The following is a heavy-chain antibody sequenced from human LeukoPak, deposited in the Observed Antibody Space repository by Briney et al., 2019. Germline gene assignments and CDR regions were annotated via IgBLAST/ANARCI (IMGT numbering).Heavy chain of an antibody. Sequence: GGSLRLSCAASGFAFDDFGMHWVRHVPGKGLEWVSGISWHSRTIDYADSVKGRFTISRDNAKNSLYLQMNSLRADDMALYYCARTKVSAWGDAFDIWGQGTMVTVSS. CDR2: ISWHSRTI. J-gene: IGHJ3*02. CDR3: ARTKVSAWGDAFDI. CDR1: GFAFDDFG. D-gene: IGHD4-11*01. V-gene: IGHV3-9*03.